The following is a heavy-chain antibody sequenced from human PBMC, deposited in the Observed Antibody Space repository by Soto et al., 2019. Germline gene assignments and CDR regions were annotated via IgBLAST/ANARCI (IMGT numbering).Heavy chain of an antibody. V-gene: IGHV4-31*02. CDR1: GGSINSGGYY. CDR2: IYYNGNT. CDR3: ARGGADIGLMVRRGGFDV. J-gene: IGHJ6*02. Sequence: QVQLQESGPGLVKPSQTLSLTCTVSGGSINSGGYYWSWIRQHPGKGLEWIAYIYYNGNTSYKPSLKSRVLISVDTSKNQLSLRLSSVTAADTAVYYCARGGADIGLMVRRGGFDVWGQGTTVTVSS. D-gene: IGHD2-8*01.